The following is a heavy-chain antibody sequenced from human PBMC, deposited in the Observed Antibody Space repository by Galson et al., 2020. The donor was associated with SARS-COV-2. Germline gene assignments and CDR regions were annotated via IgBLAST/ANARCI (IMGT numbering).Heavy chain of an antibody. CDR2: IYYSGST. J-gene: IGHJ6*02. CDR1: GGSISSGGYY. CDR3: ATETLVVERYYYYGMDV. V-gene: IGHV4-31*03. Sequence: SQTLSLTCTVSGGSISSGGYYWSWIRQHPGKGLEWIGYIYYSGSTYYNPSLKSRVTISVDTSKNQFSLKLSSVTAADTAVYYCATETLVVERYYYYGMDVWGQGTTVTVSS. D-gene: IGHD2-2*01.